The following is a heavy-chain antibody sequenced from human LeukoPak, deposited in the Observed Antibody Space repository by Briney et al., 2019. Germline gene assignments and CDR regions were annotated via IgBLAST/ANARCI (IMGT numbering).Heavy chain of an antibody. D-gene: IGHD3-22*01. CDR1: GFTFSSYA. CDR2: ISGSGGST. CDR3: AKDLGYYYDSSGSGNWFDP. Sequence: PGGSLRLPCAASGFTFSSYAMSWVRQAPGKGLEWVSAISGSGGSTYYADSVKGRFTISRDNSKNTLYLQMNSLRAEDTAVYYCAKDLGYYYDSSGSGNWFDPWGQGTLVTVSS. V-gene: IGHV3-23*01. J-gene: IGHJ5*02.